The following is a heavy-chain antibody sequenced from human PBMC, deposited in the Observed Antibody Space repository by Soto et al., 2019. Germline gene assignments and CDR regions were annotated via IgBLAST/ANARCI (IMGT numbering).Heavy chain of an antibody. CDR1: GFTFSSYS. Sequence: EVQLVESGGGLVKPGGSLRLSCAASGFTFSSYSMNWVRQAPGKGLEWVSSISSSSSYIYYADSVKGRFTISRDNAKNSLYLQMNSLRAEDTAVYYCARVGTTEAQDEAFDIWGQGTIVTVSS. V-gene: IGHV3-21*01. D-gene: IGHD1-7*01. CDR3: ARVGTTEAQDEAFDI. J-gene: IGHJ3*02. CDR2: ISSSSSYI.